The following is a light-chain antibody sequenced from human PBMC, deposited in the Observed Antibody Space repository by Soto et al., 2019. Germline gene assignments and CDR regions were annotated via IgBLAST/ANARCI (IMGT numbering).Light chain of an antibody. CDR3: SALAGCYTHV. J-gene: IGLJ1*01. CDR1: SSDVGGYNY. CDR2: DVS. V-gene: IGLV2-11*01. Sequence: QSALTQPRSVSGSPGQSVTISCTGTSSDVGGYNYVSWYQQHPGKAPKLMIYDVSKRPSGVPDPISGSNSGNTASLTSSGLQAEDEDEYYFSALAGCYTHVFGNVTELT.